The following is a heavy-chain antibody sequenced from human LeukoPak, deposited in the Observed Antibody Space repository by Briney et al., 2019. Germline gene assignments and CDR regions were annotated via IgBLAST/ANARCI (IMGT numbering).Heavy chain of an antibody. CDR3: ARDPPPRAGTFDY. Sequence: GGSLRLSCSASGFTFSDYPMHWVRQTPGKGLEYVSAISKNGDDTYYADSVKGRFTISRDNAKNTLYLQMNSLRAEDTAVYYCARDPPPRAGTFDYWGQGTLVTVSS. J-gene: IGHJ4*02. D-gene: IGHD6-13*01. CDR2: ISKNGDDT. CDR1: GFTFSDYP. V-gene: IGHV3-64*04.